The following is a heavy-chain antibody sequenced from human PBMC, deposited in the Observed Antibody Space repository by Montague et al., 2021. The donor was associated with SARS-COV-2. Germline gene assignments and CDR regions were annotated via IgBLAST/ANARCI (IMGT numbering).Heavy chain of an antibody. CDR3: ARAPIYRSSWYAYSDY. D-gene: IGHD6-13*01. CDR2: INYSGST. V-gene: IGHV4-59*01. CDR1: GDSMNNYY. J-gene: IGHJ4*02. Sequence: SETQSLTCTVSGDSMNNYYWSWIRQPPGKGLEWIGYINYSGSTHYNPSLQSRVTLSKDTSKNQFSLRLTSVTAADTAMYFCARAPIYRSSWYAYSDYWGQGTLVTVSS.